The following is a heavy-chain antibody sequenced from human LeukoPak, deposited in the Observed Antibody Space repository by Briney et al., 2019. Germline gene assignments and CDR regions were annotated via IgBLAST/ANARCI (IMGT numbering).Heavy chain of an antibody. V-gene: IGHV4-59*01. CDR1: GGSISSYY. D-gene: IGHD2-2*01. CDR3: ARLFQLQHSDAFDI. J-gene: IGHJ3*02. CDR2: IYYSGGT. Sequence: SETLSLTCTVSGGSISSYYWSWIRQPPGKGLEWIGYIYYSGGTNYNPSLKSRVTISVDTSKNQFSLKLSSVTAADTAVYYCARLFQLQHSDAFDIWGQGTMVTVSS.